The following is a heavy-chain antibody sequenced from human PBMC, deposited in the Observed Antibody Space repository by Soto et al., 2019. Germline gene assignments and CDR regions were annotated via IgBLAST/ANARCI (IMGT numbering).Heavy chain of an antibody. J-gene: IGHJ4*02. CDR2: ISYDGNNK. CDR3: AKDWGYYGSGSSYFDY. CDR1: GFTFSNYC. D-gene: IGHD3-10*01. V-gene: IGHV3-30*18. Sequence: GGSLRLSCAASGFTFSNYCIHWVRQAPGKGLEWVAVISYDGNNKYYADSVKGRFTISRDNSKNTLNLQMNSLRAEDTAVYYCAKDWGYYGSGSSYFDYWGQGTLVTVSS.